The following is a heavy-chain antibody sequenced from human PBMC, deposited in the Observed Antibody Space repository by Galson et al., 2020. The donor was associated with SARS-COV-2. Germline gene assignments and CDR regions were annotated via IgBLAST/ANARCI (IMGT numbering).Heavy chain of an antibody. CDR2: SYHNGRT. Sequence: SETLSLTCAVSGGSISSGGYSWSWIRQTPGKGLEWIGYSYHNGRTDYSPSLKSRVSISIDRSKNQFSLKLSSVTAADTAVYYCARHGSRGYRGFGLDGAFHIWGQGTGGTVAS. CDR3: ARHGSRGYRGFGLDGAFHI. D-gene: IGHD5-12*01. CDR1: GGSISSGGYS. J-gene: IGHJ3*02. V-gene: IGHV4-30-2*01.